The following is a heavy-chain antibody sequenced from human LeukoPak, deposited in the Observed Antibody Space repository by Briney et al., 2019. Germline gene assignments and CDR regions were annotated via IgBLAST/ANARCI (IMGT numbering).Heavy chain of an antibody. CDR3: AGLSYYDILPGSLGNYFDY. CDR1: GGSISSSSYY. CDR2: IYYSGST. J-gene: IGHJ4*02. V-gene: IGHV4-39*07. Sequence: SETLSLTCTVSGGSISSSSYYWGWIRHPPGKGLEWIGSIYYSGSTYYNPSLKSRVTISVDTSKNQFSLKLSSVTAADTAVYYCAGLSYYDILPGSLGNYFDYWGQGTLVTVSS. D-gene: IGHD3-9*01.